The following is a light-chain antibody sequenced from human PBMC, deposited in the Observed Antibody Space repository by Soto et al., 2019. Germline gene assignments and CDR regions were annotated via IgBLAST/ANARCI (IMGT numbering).Light chain of an antibody. CDR2: DDF. CDR1: NIGSKS. CDR3: PVWDRSNYHPV. Sequence: SYELTQPPSVSVAPGQTARMTCGGNNIGSKSVHWYQQRPGQAPVLVVYDDFDRPSGIPERFSGSNSGDTATLTISRVEAGDEADYYCPVWDRSNYHPVFGTGTKLTVL. J-gene: IGLJ1*01. V-gene: IGLV3-21*02.